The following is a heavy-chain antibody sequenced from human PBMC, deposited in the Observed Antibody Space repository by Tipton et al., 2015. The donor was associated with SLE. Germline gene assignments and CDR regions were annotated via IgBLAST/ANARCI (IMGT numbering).Heavy chain of an antibody. CDR2: IYYSGST. CDR1: GGSISSYY. CDR3: AGGQLERRRFDY. Sequence: TLSLTCTVSGGSISSYYWSWIRQPPGKGLEWIGYIYYSGSTNYNPSLKSRVTISVDTSKNQFSLKLSSVTAADTAVYYCAGGQLERRRFDYWGQGPLVTVSS. V-gene: IGHV4-59*01. J-gene: IGHJ4*02. D-gene: IGHD1-1*01.